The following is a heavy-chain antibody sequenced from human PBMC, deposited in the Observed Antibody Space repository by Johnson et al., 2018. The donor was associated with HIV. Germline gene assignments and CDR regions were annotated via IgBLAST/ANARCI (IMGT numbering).Heavy chain of an antibody. Sequence: MQLVESGGGLVQPGGSLRLSCAASGFTFSRYWMSWVRQAPGEGLEWVANINQDGSEKNYVYSVKGRFAISRDNAKNSLYLQINSRRAEDTAVYYCARDDCTAGICYNAFDIWGQGTMVTVSS. CDR1: GFTFSRYW. V-gene: IGHV3-7*04. D-gene: IGHD2-8*02. CDR3: ARDDCTAGICYNAFDI. J-gene: IGHJ3*02. CDR2: INQDGSEK.